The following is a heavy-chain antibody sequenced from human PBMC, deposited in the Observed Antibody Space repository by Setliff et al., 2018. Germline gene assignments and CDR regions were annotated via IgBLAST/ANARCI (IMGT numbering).Heavy chain of an antibody. CDR2: FDPEDGER. D-gene: IGHD5-12*01. V-gene: IGHV1-24*01. Sequence: GASVKVSCKVSGSTVTESSMHWVRQAPGKGLEWMGGFDPEDGERIYAQHFQGRLTMTEDTSTDTAYMELSSLRSEDTAVYYCARDDDTTSRYSRFEHWGQGTPVTVSS. J-gene: IGHJ5*02. CDR1: GSTVTESS. CDR3: ARDDDTTSRYSRFEH.